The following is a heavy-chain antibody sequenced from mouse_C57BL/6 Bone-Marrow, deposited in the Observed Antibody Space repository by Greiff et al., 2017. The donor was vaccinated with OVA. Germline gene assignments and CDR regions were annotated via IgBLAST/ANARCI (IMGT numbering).Heavy chain of an antibody. V-gene: IGHV1-18*01. D-gene: IGHD2-4*01. CDR2: INPNNGGT. CDR3: ARSSIYYDYDWYFDV. J-gene: IGHJ1*03. CDR1: GYTFTDYN. Sequence: EVQLQQSGPELVKPGASVKIPCKASGYTFTDYNMDWVKQSHGKSLEWIGDINPNNGGTIYNQKFKGKATLTVDKSSSTAYMELRSLTSEDTAVYYCARSSIYYDYDWYFDVWGTGTTVTVSS.